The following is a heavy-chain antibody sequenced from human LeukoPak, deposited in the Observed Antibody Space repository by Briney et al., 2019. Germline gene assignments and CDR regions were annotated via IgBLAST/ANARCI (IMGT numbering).Heavy chain of an antibody. CDR1: GGTFSSYA. CDR3: ARDPYYDSSGYYYGGNWFDP. Sequence: SVKVSCKASGGTFSSYAISWVRQAPGQWLEWMGGIIPIFGTANYAQKFQGRVTITTDESTSTAYMELSSLRSKDTAVYYCARDPYYDSSGYYYGGNWFDPWGQGTLVTVSS. J-gene: IGHJ5*02. V-gene: IGHV1-69*05. D-gene: IGHD3-22*01. CDR2: IIPIFGTA.